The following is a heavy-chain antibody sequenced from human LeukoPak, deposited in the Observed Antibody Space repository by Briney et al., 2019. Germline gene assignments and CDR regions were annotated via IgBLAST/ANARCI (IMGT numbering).Heavy chain of an antibody. V-gene: IGHV4-59*01. Sequence: SETLSLTCTVSGGSISSYYWSWIRLPPGKGLEWIGYIYYTGATYHNPSLKSRVTISLDTSKNQFSLKMSSVTAADAAVYYCARAGYSYGTGYYFDYWGQGALVTVSS. D-gene: IGHD5-18*01. CDR2: IYYTGAT. CDR3: ARAGYSYGTGYYFDY. CDR1: GGSISSYY. J-gene: IGHJ4*02.